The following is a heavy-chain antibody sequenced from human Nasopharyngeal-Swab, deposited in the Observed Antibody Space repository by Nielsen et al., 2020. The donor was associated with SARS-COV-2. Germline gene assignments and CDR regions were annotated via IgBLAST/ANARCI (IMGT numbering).Heavy chain of an antibody. CDR2: IYYSGST. CDR3: AKSPPRGWGYYYYMDV. J-gene: IGHJ6*03. V-gene: IGHV4-39*01. D-gene: IGHD6-19*01. Sequence: WIRQPPGKGLEWIGSIYYSGSTYYNPSLKSRVTTSVDTSKNQFSLKLSSVTAADTAVYYCAKSPPRGWGYYYYMDVWGKGTTVTVSS.